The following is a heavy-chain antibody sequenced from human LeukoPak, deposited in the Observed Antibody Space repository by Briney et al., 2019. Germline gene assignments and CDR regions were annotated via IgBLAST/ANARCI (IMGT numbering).Heavy chain of an antibody. Sequence: ASVKVSCKASGYTFTSFGISWVRQAPGQGLEWIGWISAYNGNTNYAQKVQGRVTLTTDISASTAYMEVTSLRPDDTAVYYCTRDLGHGAGIFWDYWGQGTLVTVSP. J-gene: IGHJ4*02. D-gene: IGHD3-10*01. CDR3: TRDLGHGAGIFWDY. V-gene: IGHV1-18*04. CDR1: GYTFTSFG. CDR2: ISAYNGNT.